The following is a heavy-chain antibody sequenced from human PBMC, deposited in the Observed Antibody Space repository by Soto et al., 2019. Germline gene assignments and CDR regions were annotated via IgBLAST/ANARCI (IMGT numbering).Heavy chain of an antibody. CDR1: GLTFSTYA. D-gene: IGHD2-2*01. CDR3: AKDRCTRTSCYFDF. J-gene: IGHJ4*02. Sequence: PGGSLRLSCAASGLTFSTYAMSWVRQAPGKGLEWVSDFGGSDSGTHYADSVKGRFTISRDNSRNTLYLQMSSLRAEDTAVYYCAKDRCTRTSCYFDFWGPGTLVTVSS. V-gene: IGHV3-23*01. CDR2: FGGSDSGT.